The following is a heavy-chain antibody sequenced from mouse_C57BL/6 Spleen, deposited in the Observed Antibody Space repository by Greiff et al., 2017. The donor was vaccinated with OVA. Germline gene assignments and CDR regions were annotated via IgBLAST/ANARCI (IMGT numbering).Heavy chain of an antibody. Sequence: ESGPGLVKPSQSLSLTCSVTGYSITSGYYWNWIRQFPGNKLEWMGYISYDGSNNYNPSLKNRISITRDTSKNQFFLKLNSVTTEDTATYYCARGDYSNQFAYWGQGTLVTVSA. J-gene: IGHJ3*01. CDR2: ISYDGSN. D-gene: IGHD2-5*01. CDR1: GYSITSGYY. V-gene: IGHV3-6*01. CDR3: ARGDYSNQFAY.